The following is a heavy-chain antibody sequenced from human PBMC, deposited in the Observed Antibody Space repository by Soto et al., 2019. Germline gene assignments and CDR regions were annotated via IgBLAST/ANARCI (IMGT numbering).Heavy chain of an antibody. Sequence: GGSLRLSCAASGFTFSSYAMSWVRQAPGKGLEWVSSISSSSSYIYYADSVKGRFTISRDNAKNSLYLQMNSLRAEDTAVYYCARNGIAARRTNWFDPWGQGTLVTVSS. CDR3: ARNGIAARRTNWFDP. J-gene: IGHJ5*02. V-gene: IGHV3-21*01. CDR1: GFTFSSYA. CDR2: ISSSSSYI. D-gene: IGHD6-6*01.